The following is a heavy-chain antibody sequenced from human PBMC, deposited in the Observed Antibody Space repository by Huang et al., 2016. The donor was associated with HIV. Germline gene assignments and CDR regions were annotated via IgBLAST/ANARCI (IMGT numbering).Heavy chain of an antibody. D-gene: IGHD6-19*01. J-gene: IGHJ5*02. CDR3: AKDRVAGTGHCFDP. CDR2: VRGSDNTT. CDR1: GFGFSSYT. Sequence: EVKLLESGGGLVQPGGSLRLSCGASGFGFSSYTMTWVRQAPGKGLGWVASVRGSDNTTFYAESVKGRLTISRDNSKNTLYLQMKSLRGDDTAVYYCAKDRVAGTGHCFDPWGQGTLVTVSS. V-gene: IGHV3-23*01.